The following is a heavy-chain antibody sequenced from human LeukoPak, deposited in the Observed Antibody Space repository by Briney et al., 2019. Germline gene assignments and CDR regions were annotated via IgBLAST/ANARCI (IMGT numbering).Heavy chain of an antibody. D-gene: IGHD3-10*01. J-gene: IGHJ3*02. V-gene: IGHV3-7*01. CDR3: ARIKEYGFDI. Sequence: GKSLTLSCVVSGFNFDNFAMHWVRQPLGKGPEWVANIKDDGSEKYYLDSVKGRFTISRDNAKNSLYLQMNSLRAEDTAVYSCARIKEYGFDIWGQGTMVTVSS. CDR2: IKDDGSEK. CDR1: GFNFDNFA.